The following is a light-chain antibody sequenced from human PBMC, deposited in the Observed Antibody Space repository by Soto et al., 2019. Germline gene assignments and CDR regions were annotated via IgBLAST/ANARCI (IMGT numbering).Light chain of an antibody. CDR3: QQYTNWPPVT. J-gene: IGKJ2*01. CDR1: QFISTN. V-gene: IGKV3-15*01. Sequence: EIVMTQSPATLSVSPGERVTLSCRASQFISTNLAWYQQRPGQAPRLLIYYASTRATGIPARFSGSGSGTEVSLTISSLQSEDFAVYYCQQYTNWPPVTFGQGTKLESK. CDR2: YAS.